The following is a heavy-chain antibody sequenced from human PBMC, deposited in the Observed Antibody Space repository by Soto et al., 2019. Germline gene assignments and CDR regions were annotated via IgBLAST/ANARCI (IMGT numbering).Heavy chain of an antibody. CDR2: SRNKAKSYTT. J-gene: IGHJ4*02. V-gene: IGHV3-72*01. CDR1: GLTFSDHY. Sequence: GGSLSLSCVASGLTFSDHYMDWVRQAPGKGLEWVGRSRNKAKSYTTDYAASVKGRFTLSRDNYMNTLYLQMNSLRAEDTAVYYCAKSSRHPTDYGGHSDWGQGTLVTVSS. CDR3: AKSSRHPTDYGGHSD. D-gene: IGHD2-21*02.